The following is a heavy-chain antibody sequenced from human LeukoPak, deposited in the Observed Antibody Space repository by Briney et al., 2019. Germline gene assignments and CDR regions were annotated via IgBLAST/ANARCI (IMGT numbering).Heavy chain of an antibody. CDR1: GFTVSSNY. CDR2: IYSGGST. CDR3: ARVSVIAAAGTGYYFDY. J-gene: IGHJ4*02. V-gene: IGHV3-66*01. D-gene: IGHD6-13*01. Sequence: GRSLRLSCAASGFTVSSNYMSWVRPAPGKGLEWVSVIYSGGSTYLPDSVKGRFTISRDNSKNTLYLQMNSLRAEDTAVYYCARVSVIAAAGTGYYFDYWGQGTLVTVFS.